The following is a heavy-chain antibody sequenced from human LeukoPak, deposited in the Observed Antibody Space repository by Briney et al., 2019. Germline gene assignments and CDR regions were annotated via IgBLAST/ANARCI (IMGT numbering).Heavy chain of an antibody. Sequence: GASVKVSCKASGYTFTSYGINWVRQAPGQGLEWMGWISAHNDYTNYAQKLQGRVTMTTDTSTSTAYMELRSLRSDDTAVYYCARDSMATIIPFDYWGQGTLVTVSS. CDR1: GYTFTSYG. J-gene: IGHJ4*02. CDR3: ARDSMATIIPFDY. CDR2: ISAHNDYT. V-gene: IGHV1-18*01. D-gene: IGHD5-24*01.